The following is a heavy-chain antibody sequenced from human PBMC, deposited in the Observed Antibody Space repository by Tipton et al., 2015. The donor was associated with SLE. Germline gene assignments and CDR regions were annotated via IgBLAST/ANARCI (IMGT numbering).Heavy chain of an antibody. V-gene: IGHV4-38-2*01. CDR3: ARQGDIAVAGTIYYYYYGMDV. CDR1: GYSISSGYY. J-gene: IGHJ6*02. CDR2: IYHSGST. D-gene: IGHD6-19*01. Sequence: LRLSCAVSGYSISSGYYWGWIRQPPGKGLEWIGSIYHSGSTYYNPSLKSRVTISVDTSKNQFSLKLSSVTAADTAVYYCARQGDIAVAGTIYYYYYGMDVWGQGTTVTVSS.